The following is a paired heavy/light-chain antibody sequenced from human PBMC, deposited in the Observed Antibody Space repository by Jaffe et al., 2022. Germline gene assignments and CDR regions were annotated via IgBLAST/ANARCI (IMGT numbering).Heavy chain of an antibody. CDR2: IYWNGNK. D-gene: IGHD3-3*01. Sequence: QITLKESGPTLVKPTQTLTLTCSFSGFSLSTTGVGVGWIRQPPGKALEWLALIYWNGNKVYSPSLKSRLTITTDTSKNQVVLTMTSVDPVDTATYYCAHTYDLWSGYKYFFDYWGQGALVTVSS. CDR1: GFSLSTTGVG. J-gene: IGHJ4*02. CDR3: AHTYDLWSGYKYFFDY. V-gene: IGHV2-5*01.
Light chain of an antibody. CDR3: SSYAGNNRGVV. V-gene: IGLV2-8*01. Sequence: QSALTQPPSASGSPGQSVTISCTGSSSDVGGHNYVSWYQQHPGKAPKLMTYEVSKRPSGVPDRFSGSKSGNTASLSVSGLQAEDEADYYCSSYAGNNRGVVFGGGTKLTVL. CDR2: EVS. CDR1: SSDVGGHNY. J-gene: IGLJ2*01.